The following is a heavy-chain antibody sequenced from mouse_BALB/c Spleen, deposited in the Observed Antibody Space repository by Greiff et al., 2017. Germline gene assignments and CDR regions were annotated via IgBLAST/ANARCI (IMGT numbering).Heavy chain of an antibody. J-gene: IGHJ3*01. CDR2: ISTYYGDA. Sequence: QVQLKQSGAELVRPGVSVKISCKGSGYTFTDYAMHWVKQSHAKSLEWIGVISTYYGDASYNQKFKGKATMTVDKSSSTAYMELARLTSEDSAIYYCARSGGNLAWFAYWGQGTLVTVSA. V-gene: IGHV1S137*01. D-gene: IGHD2-1*01. CDR1: GYTFTDYA. CDR3: ARSGGNLAWFAY.